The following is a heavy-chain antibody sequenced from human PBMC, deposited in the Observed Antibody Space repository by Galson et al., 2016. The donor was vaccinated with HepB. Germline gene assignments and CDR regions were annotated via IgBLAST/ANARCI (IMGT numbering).Heavy chain of an antibody. CDR1: GGTFSNDA. Sequence: SVKVSCKASGGTFSNDAISWVRQAPGQGLEWMGGIIPAFRVKHSAQKFQDRVTITADDSTSTAYMELSSLRSDDTALYYCAKETTGPFLDTWGQGTLVTVSS. D-gene: IGHD1-1*01. CDR3: AKETTGPFLDT. CDR2: IIPAFRVK. V-gene: IGHV1-69*13. J-gene: IGHJ4*02.